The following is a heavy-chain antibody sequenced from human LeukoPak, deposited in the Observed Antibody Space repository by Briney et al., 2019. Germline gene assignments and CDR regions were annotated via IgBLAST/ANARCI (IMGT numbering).Heavy chain of an antibody. J-gene: IGHJ5*02. CDR2: ISASGGT. CDR3: ARSPHNSAWYEKWFDP. CDR1: GGSISTYY. Sequence: SETLSLTCTVSGGSISTYYWSWIRQSPGKGLEWIADISASGGTNYNPSLESRVTVSIDSSKNQFSLKLSSVIAADTAVFYCARSPHNSAWYEKWFDPWGQGTLVTVSS. D-gene: IGHD6-19*01. V-gene: IGHV4-4*08.